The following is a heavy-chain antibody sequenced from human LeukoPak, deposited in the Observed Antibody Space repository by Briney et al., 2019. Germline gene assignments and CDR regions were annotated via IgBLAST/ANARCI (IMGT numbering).Heavy chain of an antibody. CDR2: IYPGDSDT. CDR3: ARTSGSYYTH. CDR1: YSFXXYW. V-gene: IGHV5-51*01. D-gene: IGHD1-26*01. J-gene: IGHJ4*02. Sequence: YSFXXYWIXWVRQMPGKGLEWMGIIYPGDSDTRYSPSFQGQVTISADKSISTAYLQWSSLKASDTAMYYCARTSGSYYTHWGQGTLVTVSS.